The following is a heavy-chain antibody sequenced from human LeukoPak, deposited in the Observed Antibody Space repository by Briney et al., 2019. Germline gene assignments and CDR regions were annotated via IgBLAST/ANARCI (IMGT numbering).Heavy chain of an antibody. CDR3: AGVDTAMVDAFDI. V-gene: IGHV4-61*05. D-gene: IGHD5-18*01. CDR2: IYYSGST. Sequence: SETLSLTCTVSGGSISSSSYYWGWIRQPPGKGLEWIGYIYYSGSTNYNPSLKSRVTISVDTSKNQFSLKLSSVTAADTAVYYCAGVDTAMVDAFDIWGQGTMVTVSS. J-gene: IGHJ3*02. CDR1: GGSISSSSYY.